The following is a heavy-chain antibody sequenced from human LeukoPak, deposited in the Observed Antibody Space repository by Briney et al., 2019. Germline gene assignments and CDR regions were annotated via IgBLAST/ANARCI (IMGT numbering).Heavy chain of an antibody. Sequence: GGSLRLSCAASGFTFRSYAMSWVRQSPGKGREWVLAVSVSGGSSYYADSVQGLFTMSSDHSKKKLYLHMESLRAEHTAVYYCASYDSSGYYHYFDYWGQGTLVTVSS. CDR1: GFTFRSYA. J-gene: IGHJ4*02. CDR3: ASYDSSGYYHYFDY. CDR2: VSVSGGSS. D-gene: IGHD3-22*01. V-gene: IGHV3-23*01.